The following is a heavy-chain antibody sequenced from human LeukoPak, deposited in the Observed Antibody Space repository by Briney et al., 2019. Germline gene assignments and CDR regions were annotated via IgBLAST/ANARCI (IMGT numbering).Heavy chain of an antibody. V-gene: IGHV1-2*02. J-gene: IGHJ2*01. D-gene: IGHD3-10*01. CDR3: ARGRGTTMVRGVITNYFDL. CDR2: IDPNSGGT. CDR1: GYTFTGYY. Sequence: ASVKVSCKASGYTFTGYYMHWVRQAPGQGLEWMGWIDPNSGGTNYAQKFLGSVTMTGDTSINTDFMELSRLRSDDTAIYYCARGRGTTMVRGVITNYFDLWGRGSLVTVSS.